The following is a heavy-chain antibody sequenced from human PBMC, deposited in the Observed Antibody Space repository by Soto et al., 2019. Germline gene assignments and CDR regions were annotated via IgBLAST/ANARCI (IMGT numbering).Heavy chain of an antibody. V-gene: IGHV3-33*01. Sequence: QVQLVESGGGVVQPGRSLRLSCAASGFTFSSYGMHWVRQAPGKGLEWVAVIWYDGSNKYYADSVKGRFTISRDNSKNTLYLQMNSLRAEDTAVYYCARERVDTAMVYPDYWGQGTLVTVSS. CDR1: GFTFSSYG. J-gene: IGHJ4*02. D-gene: IGHD5-18*01. CDR3: ARERVDTAMVYPDY. CDR2: IWYDGSNK.